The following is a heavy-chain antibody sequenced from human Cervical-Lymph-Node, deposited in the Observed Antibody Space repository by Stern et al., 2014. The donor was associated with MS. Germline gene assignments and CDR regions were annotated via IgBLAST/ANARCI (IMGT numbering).Heavy chain of an antibody. CDR2: IDWDSAK. Sequence: QITLKESGPALVKPTQTLTLTCTFSGFSLSTSGVRVSWIRQPPGKALEWLARIDWDSAKIYSNSLKTRVNLSTDNAKTQVVLTMTNMDPLDTATYYCARTTGSGYYYYWGQGTLVTVSS. CDR1: GFSLSTSGVR. V-gene: IGHV2-70*04. CDR3: ARTTGSGYYYY. D-gene: IGHD3-22*01. J-gene: IGHJ4*02.